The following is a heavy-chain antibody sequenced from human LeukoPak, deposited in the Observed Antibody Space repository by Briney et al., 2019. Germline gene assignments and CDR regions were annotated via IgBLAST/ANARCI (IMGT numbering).Heavy chain of an antibody. CDR3: AREAFDGEVDY. D-gene: IGHD3-3*01. Sequence: SETLSLTCTVSGGSISSSSYYWGWIRQPPGKGLEWIGSIYYSGSTYYNPSLKSRVTISVDTSKNQFSLKLSSVTAADTAVYYCAREAFDGEVDYWGQGTLVTVSS. CDR2: IYYSGST. CDR1: GGSISSSSYY. J-gene: IGHJ4*02. V-gene: IGHV4-39*07.